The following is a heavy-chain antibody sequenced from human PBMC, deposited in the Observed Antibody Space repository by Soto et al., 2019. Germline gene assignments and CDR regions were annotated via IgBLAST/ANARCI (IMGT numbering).Heavy chain of an antibody. CDR1: GFSFSDYG. D-gene: IGHD6-19*01. J-gene: IGHJ4*02. CDR2: IWYDGSKK. CDR3: ARGWFRSGGDFDT. Sequence: QVQLVQSGGGVVQPGRSLRLSCAASGFSFSDYGMHWVRQAPGKVLEWLAIIWYDGSKKYYADSVRGRFTISRDNSKNTLFLQLSSLRVEDTAVYYCARGWFRSGGDFDTWGQGTLVTVSS. V-gene: IGHV3-33*01.